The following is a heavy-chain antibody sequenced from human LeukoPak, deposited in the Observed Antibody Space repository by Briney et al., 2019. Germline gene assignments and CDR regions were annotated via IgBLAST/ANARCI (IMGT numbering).Heavy chain of an antibody. CDR1: GGTFSSYA. V-gene: IGHV1-69*04. D-gene: IGHD1-26*01. CDR3: ARDADGRGSNFDY. Sequence: GSSVKVSCKASGGTFSSYAISWVRQAPGQGLEWMGRIIPILGIANYAQKFQGRVTITADKSTSTAYMELSSLRSEDTAVYYCARDADGRGSNFDYWGQGTLVTVSS. J-gene: IGHJ4*02. CDR2: IIPILGIA.